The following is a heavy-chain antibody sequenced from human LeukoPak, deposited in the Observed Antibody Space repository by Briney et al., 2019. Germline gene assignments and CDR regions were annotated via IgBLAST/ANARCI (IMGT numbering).Heavy chain of an antibody. D-gene: IGHD3-10*01. CDR2: INPNSGGT. Sequence: ASVKVSCKASGYTFSGYYMHWVRQAPGQGLEWMGWINPNSGGTNYAHKFQGRVTMTRDTSISTAYMEMSSLRSDDTAVYYCARDVNYYGSGSYYKPDSWGQGTLVTVSS. CDR1: GYTFSGYY. V-gene: IGHV1-2*02. J-gene: IGHJ5*01. CDR3: ARDVNYYGSGSYYKPDS.